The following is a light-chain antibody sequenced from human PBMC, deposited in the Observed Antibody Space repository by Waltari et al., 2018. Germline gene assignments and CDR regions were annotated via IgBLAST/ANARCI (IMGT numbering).Light chain of an antibody. J-gene: IGLJ3*02. V-gene: IGLV1-44*01. Sequence: QSVLTQPPSASGTTGQRVTISCSGSSSHIGSNIVNWDQQVPGTTPKLLIYRNDQRPSGVPDRFSGSKSGTSATLAISGLRSEDEADYYCAAWDDSLNGRWEFGGGTKLTVL. CDR2: RND. CDR3: AAWDDSLNGRWE. CDR1: SSHIGSNI.